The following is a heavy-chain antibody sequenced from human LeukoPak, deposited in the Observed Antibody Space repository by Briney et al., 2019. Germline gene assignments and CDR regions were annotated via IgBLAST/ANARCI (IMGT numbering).Heavy chain of an antibody. J-gene: IGHJ5*02. CDR3: VKALSGSYYENWFDP. CDR2: IHHSGTI. D-gene: IGHD3-10*01. Sequence: PSEILSLTCAVSGGSISSTNWWGWVRQPPGKGLEWIGEIHHSGTINYNPSLKSRITISIDKSKNEISLKLTSVTAADTAVYYCVKALSGSYYENWFDPWGQGTLVTVSS. V-gene: IGHV4-4*02. CDR1: GGSISSTNW.